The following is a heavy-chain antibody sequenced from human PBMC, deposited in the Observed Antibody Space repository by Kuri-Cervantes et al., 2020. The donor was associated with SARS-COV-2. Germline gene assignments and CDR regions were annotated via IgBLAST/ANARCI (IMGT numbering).Heavy chain of an antibody. J-gene: IGHJ3*02. CDR1: GFTFSDYY. CDR3: ARGPWGDILTGFLTGAFDI. V-gene: IGHV3-11*04. Sequence: LSLTCAASGFTFSDYYMSWIRQAPGKGLEWVSYISSSGSTIYYADSVKGRFTISRDNAKNSLYLQMNSLRAEDTAVYYCARGPWGDILTGFLTGAFDIWGQGTMVT. D-gene: IGHD3-9*01. CDR2: ISSSGSTI.